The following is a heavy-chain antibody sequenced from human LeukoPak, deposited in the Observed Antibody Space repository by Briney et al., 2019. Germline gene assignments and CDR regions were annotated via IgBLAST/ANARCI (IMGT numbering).Heavy chain of an antibody. J-gene: IGHJ4*02. CDR2: ISSSGNTT. CDR3: AKGGKVRLVWDSSSWYPFDY. V-gene: IGHV3-11*01. Sequence: TGGSLRLSCAASGFTFSDYYMSWIRQAPGKGLECVSYISSSGNTTYYSDSVRGRFTISRDNAKNSLHLQMNSLRAEDTAVYYCAKGGKVRLVWDSSSWYPFDYWGQGTLVTVSS. D-gene: IGHD6-13*01. CDR1: GFTFSDYY.